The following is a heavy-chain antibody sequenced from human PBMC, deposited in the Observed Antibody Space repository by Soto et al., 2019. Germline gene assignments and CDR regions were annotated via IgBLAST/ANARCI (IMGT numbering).Heavy chain of an antibody. J-gene: IGHJ3*02. CDR2: IRSRSDGGTT. CDR1: GLSFSNVW. Sequence: PGGSLRLSCAASGLSFSNVWMYWVRQAPGKGLEWVGRIRSRSDGGTTDYAAPVKGRFTISRDDSKNTLYLQMNSLKTEDTAVYYCTTDLPRSYYYDSSGYYLIPWSFDIWGQGTMVTVSS. D-gene: IGHD3-22*01. CDR3: TTDLPRSYYYDSSGYYLIPWSFDI. V-gene: IGHV3-15*01.